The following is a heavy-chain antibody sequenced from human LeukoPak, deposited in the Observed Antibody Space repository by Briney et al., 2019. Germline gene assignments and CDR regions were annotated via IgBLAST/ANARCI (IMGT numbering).Heavy chain of an antibody. D-gene: IGHD7-27*01. CDR2: IYYSGST. V-gene: IGHV4-39*01. CDR1: GGSISSSSYY. CDR3: ARHVNWGSWYFDL. Sequence: SSETLSLTCTVSGGSISSSSYYWGWIRQPPGKGLEWIGSIYYSGSTYYNPSLKSRVTISVDTSKNQFSLKLSSVTAADTALYYCARHVNWGSWYFDLWGRGTLVTVSS. J-gene: IGHJ2*01.